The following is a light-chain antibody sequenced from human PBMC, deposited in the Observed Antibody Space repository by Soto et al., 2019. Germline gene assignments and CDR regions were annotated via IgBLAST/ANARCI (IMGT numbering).Light chain of an antibody. CDR2: AAS. J-gene: IGKJ2*01. CDR1: QTVSNTY. Sequence: EIVLTQSPGALSLSPGDRATLSCRASQTVSNTYLAWYQQKPGQAPRLLIYAASSRATGIPDRFSGSGSGTDFTLTISRLEPEDFAVYYCQQYHTSPPRYTFGQGTRLEIK. CDR3: QQYHTSPPRYT. V-gene: IGKV3-20*01.